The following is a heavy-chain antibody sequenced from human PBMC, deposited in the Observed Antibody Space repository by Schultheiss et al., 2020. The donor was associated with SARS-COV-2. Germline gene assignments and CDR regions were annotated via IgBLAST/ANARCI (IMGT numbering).Heavy chain of an antibody. D-gene: IGHD3-3*01. CDR2: ISSSGSTI. J-gene: IGHJ4*02. V-gene: IGHV3-48*01. CDR3: ARDPAYYDFWSGTKTGVDY. CDR1: GFTFSSYA. Sequence: GGSLRLSCAASGFTFSSYAMNWVRQAPGKGLEWVSYISSSGSTIYYADSVKGRFTISRDNSKNTLYLQMNSLRAEDTAVYYCARDPAYYDFWSGTKTGVDYWGQGTLVTVSS.